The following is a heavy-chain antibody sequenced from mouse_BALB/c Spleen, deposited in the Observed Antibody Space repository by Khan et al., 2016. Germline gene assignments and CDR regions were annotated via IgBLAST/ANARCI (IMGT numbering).Heavy chain of an antibody. V-gene: IGHV5-9-4*01. CDR3: ARAYSPY. D-gene: IGHD2-12*01. CDR1: GFTFSSYA. J-gene: IGHJ3*01. Sequence: EVGLVESGGGLVKPGGSLKLSCAASGFTFSSYAMSWVRQSPGKRLEWVAEISSGGSYTYYPDTVTGRSTISRDNAKNTLYLELSSLRSEDTAMYYCARAYSPYWGQGTLVTVSA. CDR2: ISSGGSYT.